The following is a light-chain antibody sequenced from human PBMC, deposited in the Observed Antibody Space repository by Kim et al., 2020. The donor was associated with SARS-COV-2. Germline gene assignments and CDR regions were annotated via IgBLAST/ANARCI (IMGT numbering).Light chain of an antibody. V-gene: IGLV1-51*01. CDR1: SSDIGNNF. CDR2: DND. Sequence: QSVLTQPPSVSAAPGQKVTISCSGSSSDIGNNFVSWYQQLPGTAPKLLIYDNDKRPPWIPDRFSGSKSGTSATLGITGLQTDDEADYYCGTWDSSLNGGVFGGGTKLTVL. J-gene: IGLJ3*02. CDR3: GTWDSSLNGGV.